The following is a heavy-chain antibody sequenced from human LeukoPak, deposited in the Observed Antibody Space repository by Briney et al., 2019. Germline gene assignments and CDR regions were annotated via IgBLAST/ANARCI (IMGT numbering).Heavy chain of an antibody. V-gene: IGHV3-21*01. CDR2: ISSSSSYI. Sequence: GGSLRLSCAASGFTFSSYSMNWVRQAPGKELEWVSSISSSSSYIYYADSVKGRFTISRDNAKNSLYLQMNSLRAEDTAVYYCARGLRATTGYWGQGTLVTVSS. CDR1: GFTFSSYS. CDR3: ARGLRATTGY. D-gene: IGHD1-26*01. J-gene: IGHJ4*02.